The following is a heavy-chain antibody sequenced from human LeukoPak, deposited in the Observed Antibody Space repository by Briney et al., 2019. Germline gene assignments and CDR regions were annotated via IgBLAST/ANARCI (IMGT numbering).Heavy chain of an antibody. Sequence: ASVKVSCKASGYRFTGYYIHWVRQASGQGLEWMGCINPDKGDTLYAQKLHDRVSMTGDTSVNTAYMELSSLTSDDTAVYYCAKDDAWGRFQHWGQGTLVTVSS. J-gene: IGHJ1*01. CDR3: AKDDAWGRFQH. D-gene: IGHD3-16*01. CDR1: GYRFTGYY. CDR2: INPDKGDT. V-gene: IGHV1-2*02.